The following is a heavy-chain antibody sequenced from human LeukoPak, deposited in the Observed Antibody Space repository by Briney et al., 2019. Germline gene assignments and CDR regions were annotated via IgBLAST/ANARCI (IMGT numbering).Heavy chain of an antibody. J-gene: IGHJ4*02. CDR3: ARGYYYDSGGLSRFDY. Sequence: ASVQVSCKASGYTFTSYYMHRVRQAPGQGLEWMGIINPNGGSTSYAQKFQGRVTMTRDTSTSTVYMELSTLRSEDTAVFYCARGYYYDSGGLSRFDYWGQGTLVTVSS. V-gene: IGHV1-46*01. CDR1: GYTFTSYY. D-gene: IGHD3-22*01. CDR2: INPNGGST.